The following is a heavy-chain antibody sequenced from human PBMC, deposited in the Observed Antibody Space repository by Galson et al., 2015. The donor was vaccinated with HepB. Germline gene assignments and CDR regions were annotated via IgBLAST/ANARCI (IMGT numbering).Heavy chain of an antibody. CDR3: ARARLYYDILTGYYFNQVWYGMDV. D-gene: IGHD3-9*01. V-gene: IGHV1-69*13. Sequence: SVKVSCKASGGTFSSYAISWVRQAPGQGLEWMGGIIPIFGTANYAQKFQGRVTITADESTSTAYMELSSLRSEDTAVYYCARARLYYDILTGYYFNQVWYGMDVWGQGTTVTVSS. J-gene: IGHJ6*02. CDR2: IIPIFGTA. CDR1: GGTFSSYA.